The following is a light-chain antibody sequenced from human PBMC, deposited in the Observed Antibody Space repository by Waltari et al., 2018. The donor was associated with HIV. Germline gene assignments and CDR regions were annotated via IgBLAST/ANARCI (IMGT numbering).Light chain of an antibody. J-gene: IGLJ2*01. CDR3: SSYAGSNKWVV. Sequence: QSALTQPPSASGSPGQSVTISCTGTSSDVGGYKYVSWYQQHPGKAPKLMIYDVSKRPSGVPDRFSGAKSGNAASLTVSGLQAEDEADYYGSSYAGSNKWVVFGGGTKLTVL. V-gene: IGLV2-8*01. CDR2: DVS. CDR1: SSDVGGYKY.